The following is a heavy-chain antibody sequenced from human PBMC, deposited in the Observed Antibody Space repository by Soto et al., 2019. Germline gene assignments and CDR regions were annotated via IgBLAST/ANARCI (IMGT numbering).Heavy chain of an antibody. Sequence: PSETLSLTCTVSGGSISSHYWSWVRQAPGKGLEWIGHIYYRGSTSYNPSLRSRSTISVDTSNNQFSLKLNSVTTEDTAVYYCARDGREASGMDGWGQGTKVTVSS. J-gene: IGHJ6*02. CDR3: ARDGREASGMDG. CDR2: IYYRGST. V-gene: IGHV4-59*11. CDR1: GGSISSHY. D-gene: IGHD1-26*01.